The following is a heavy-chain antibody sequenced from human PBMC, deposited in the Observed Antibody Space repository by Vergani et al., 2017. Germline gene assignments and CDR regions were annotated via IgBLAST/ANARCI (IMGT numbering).Heavy chain of an antibody. CDR2: IFSNDEK. D-gene: IGHD3-22*01. J-gene: IGHJ4*02. CDR3: ARSYYYDSSGYYFDY. V-gene: IGHV2-26*01. CDR1: GFSLSNARMG. Sequence: QVTLKESGPVLVKPTETLTLTCTVSGFSLSNARMGVSWIRQPPGKALEWLAHIFSNDEKSYSTSLKSRLTISKDTSKSQVVLTMSNMDPVDTATYYCARSYYYDSSGYYFDYWGQGTLVTVSS.